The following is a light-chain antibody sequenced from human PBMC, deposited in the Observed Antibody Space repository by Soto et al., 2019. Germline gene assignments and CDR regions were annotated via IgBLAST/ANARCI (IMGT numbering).Light chain of an antibody. Sequence: QSALTQPPSVSGSPGQSVAISCTGTSSDVGNSNGVSWYQQAPGTAPKLMIYDVTNRPSGVPDRFSGSKSGNTASLTISGLQAEDEADYYCSSYTSNSTYVFGTGTKVTVL. J-gene: IGLJ1*01. V-gene: IGLV2-18*02. CDR3: SSYTSNSTYV. CDR2: DVT. CDR1: SSDVGNSNG.